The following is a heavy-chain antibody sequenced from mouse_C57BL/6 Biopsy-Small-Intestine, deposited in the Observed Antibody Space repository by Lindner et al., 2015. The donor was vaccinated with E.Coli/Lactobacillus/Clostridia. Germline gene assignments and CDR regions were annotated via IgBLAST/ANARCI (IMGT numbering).Heavy chain of an antibody. CDR3: ARVGSSSDYAMDY. CDR2: INPNNGGT. J-gene: IGHJ4*01. CDR1: GYTFTDYN. V-gene: IGHV1-22*01. D-gene: IGHD1-1*01. Sequence: EVQLQESGPELVKPGASVKMSCKASGYTFTDYNMHWVKQSHGKSLEWIGYINPNNGGTSYNQKFKGKATLTVNKSSSTAYMELRRLTSEDSAVYYCARVGSSSDYAMDYWGQGTSVTVSS.